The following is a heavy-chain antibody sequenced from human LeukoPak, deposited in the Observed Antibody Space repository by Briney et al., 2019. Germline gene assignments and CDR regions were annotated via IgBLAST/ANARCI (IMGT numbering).Heavy chain of an antibody. J-gene: IGHJ4*02. V-gene: IGHV3-23*01. CDR3: AKDSRLLRGVVTTAFDS. CDR1: GFPFSGYA. Sequence: GGSLRLSCAASGFPFSGYARGWVGQTPGKGLGWVAAFSGSGTSTYYADSVEGRFTISRDNSKNILFLQMSSLRVEDTAIYYCAKDSRLLRGVVTTAFDSWGQGTLVTVSS. CDR2: FSGSGTST. D-gene: IGHD3-3*01.